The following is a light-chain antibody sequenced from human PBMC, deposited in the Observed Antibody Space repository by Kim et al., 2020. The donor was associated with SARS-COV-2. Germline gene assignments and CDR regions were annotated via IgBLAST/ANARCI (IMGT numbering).Light chain of an antibody. CDR3: QQYYSTPRT. CDR2: WAS. Sequence: DIVMTQSPDSLAVSLGERDTINCKSSQSVLYISNSKNYLAWYQQKPGQPPKLLIYWASTREYGVPDRFSGSGSGTDFTLTISSLQAEYVAVYYCQQYYSTPRTFGQGTKVDIK. J-gene: IGKJ1*01. V-gene: IGKV4-1*01. CDR1: QSVLYISNSKNY.